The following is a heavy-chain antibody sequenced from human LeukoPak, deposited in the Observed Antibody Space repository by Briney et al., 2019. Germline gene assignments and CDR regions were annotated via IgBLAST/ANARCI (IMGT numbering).Heavy chain of an antibody. CDR2: IKQDGSEK. Sequence: PGGSLRLSCAASGFTFSSYWMSWVRQAPGKGLEWVANIKQDGSEKYYGDSVKGRFTISRDTAQNSLYLQMNSLRAEDTAVYYCARVIFVGYYGMDVWGQGTTVTVSS. CDR1: GFTFSSYW. D-gene: IGHD3-10*01. J-gene: IGHJ6*02. V-gene: IGHV3-7*02. CDR3: ARVIFVGYYGMDV.